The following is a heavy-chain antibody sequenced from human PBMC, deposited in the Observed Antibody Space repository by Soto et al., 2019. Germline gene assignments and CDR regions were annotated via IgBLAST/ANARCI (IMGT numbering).Heavy chain of an antibody. Sequence: GASVKVSCKASGYTFTSYGISWVRQAPGQGLEWMGWISAYNGNTNYAQKLQGRVTMTTDTSTSTAYMELRSLRSDDTAVYYCARVGYSYGLRPQVFDYWGQGTLVTVSS. V-gene: IGHV1-18*01. CDR2: ISAYNGNT. D-gene: IGHD5-18*01. J-gene: IGHJ4*02. CDR1: GYTFTSYG. CDR3: ARVGYSYGLRPQVFDY.